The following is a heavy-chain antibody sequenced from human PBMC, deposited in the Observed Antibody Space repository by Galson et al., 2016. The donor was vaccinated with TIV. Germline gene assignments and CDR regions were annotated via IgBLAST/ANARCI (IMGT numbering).Heavy chain of an antibody. D-gene: IGHD6-19*01. CDR1: GFTSSSYS. CDR3: ARDKERSGWYFWFDP. Sequence: SLRLSCAASGFTSSSYSMTWVRQAPGKGLEWVSYISDSSDTIYYGDSVKGRFTISRDNAKNSVYPQMNNLRTEDTGVYYCARDKERSGWYFWFDPWGQGTLVTVSA. CDR2: ISDSSDTI. V-gene: IGHV3-48*04. J-gene: IGHJ5*02.